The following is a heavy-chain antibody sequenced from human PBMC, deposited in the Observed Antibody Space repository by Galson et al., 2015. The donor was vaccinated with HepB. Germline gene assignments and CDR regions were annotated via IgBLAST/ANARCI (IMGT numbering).Heavy chain of an antibody. Sequence: SLRLSCAASGFTFSSYAMSWVRQAPGKGLEWVSAISGSGGSTYYADSVKGRFTISRDNSKNTLYLQMNSLRAEDTAVYYCAKDLEPYSGRALVGYWGQGTLVTVSS. V-gene: IGHV3-23*01. CDR3: AKDLEPYSGRALVGY. D-gene: IGHD1-26*01. CDR1: GFTFSSYA. J-gene: IGHJ4*02. CDR2: ISGSGGST.